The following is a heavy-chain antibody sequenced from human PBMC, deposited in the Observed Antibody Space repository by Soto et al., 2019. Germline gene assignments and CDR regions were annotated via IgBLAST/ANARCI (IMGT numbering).Heavy chain of an antibody. D-gene: IGHD6-6*01. Sequence: QVQLVQSGGEVKKPGASVEVSCRTSGYMFTTYGMSWVRRAPGQGLEWMAWISAYNGNKKYAQKSQGRVTMTTDTSTRTVSMELRNLTSDATGTYFCARTGGGMAARPLEYWGQGTLVTVSS. CDR1: GYMFTTYG. CDR3: ARTGGGMAARPLEY. V-gene: IGHV1-18*04. J-gene: IGHJ4*02. CDR2: ISAYNGNK.